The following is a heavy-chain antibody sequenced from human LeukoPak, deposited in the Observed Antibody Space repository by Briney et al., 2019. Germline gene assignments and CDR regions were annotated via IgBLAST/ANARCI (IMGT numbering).Heavy chain of an antibody. CDR2: IKQDGSEN. D-gene: IGHD1-26*01. CDR3: ASEWELLGSYYFDY. V-gene: IGHV3-7*01. CDR1: GFTFSSYW. J-gene: IGHJ4*02. Sequence: TGGSLRLSCAASGFTFSSYWMSWVRQAPGKGLEWVANIKQDGSENYYVDSVKGRFTISRDNAKNSLYLQMNSLRAEDTAVYYCASEWELLGSYYFDYWGQGTLVTVSS.